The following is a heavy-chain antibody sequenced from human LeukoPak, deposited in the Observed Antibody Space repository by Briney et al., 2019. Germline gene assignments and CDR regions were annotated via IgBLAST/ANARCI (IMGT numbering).Heavy chain of an antibody. J-gene: IGHJ4*02. CDR2: ITGSGGST. CDR1: GFTFSSYA. D-gene: IGHD3-22*01. Sequence: GGSLRLSCAASGFTFSSYAMSWVRQAPGKGLEWVSAITGSGGSTYYADSVKGRFTISRDNSKNTLYLQMNSLRAEDTAVYYCAKDHSITMTGSWGQGTLVTVSS. CDR3: AKDHSITMTGS. V-gene: IGHV3-23*01.